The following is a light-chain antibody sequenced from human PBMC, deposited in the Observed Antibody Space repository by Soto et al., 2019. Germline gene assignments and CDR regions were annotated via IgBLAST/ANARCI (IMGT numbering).Light chain of an antibody. Sequence: EIVMTQSPATLSVSPGERATLSCRASQSVSSNLAWYQQKPGQAPRLLIYGASTRATGIPARFSGSGSGTESTLTISSLQSEDFAVYYCQQYNNWAFPFGQGTRVEIK. CDR3: QQYNNWAFP. CDR1: QSVSSN. J-gene: IGKJ5*01. CDR2: GAS. V-gene: IGKV3-15*01.